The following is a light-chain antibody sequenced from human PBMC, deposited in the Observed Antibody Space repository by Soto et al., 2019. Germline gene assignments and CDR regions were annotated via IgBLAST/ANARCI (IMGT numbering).Light chain of an antibody. CDR3: QHSNIYSDP. CDR1: EAIRSW. CDR2: KAY. J-gene: IGKJ1*01. Sequence: DIQVTQSPSTLSGSVGDRVTIAVRSSEAIRSWLAWYQQKPGKAPKLLIYKAYTLKSGVPSRFSGSGSGTEFTLTISSLQPDDFATYYCQHSNIYSDPFGQGTKV. V-gene: IGKV1-5*03.